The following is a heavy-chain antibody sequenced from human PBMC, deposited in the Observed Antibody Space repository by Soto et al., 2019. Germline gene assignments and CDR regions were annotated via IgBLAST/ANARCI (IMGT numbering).Heavy chain of an antibody. J-gene: IGHJ6*02. CDR1: GGTFSSYA. CDR2: IIPISGTA. D-gene: IGHD2-2*01. CDR3: ARSQGSSTSLEIYYYYYYGMDV. V-gene: IGHV1-69*01. Sequence: QVQLVQSGAEVQKPGSSVKVSCKASGGTFSSYAISWVRQAPGQGLEWMGGIIPISGTANYAQKSQGRVTSTADESTSTAYMALSSLRSEDTAVYYCARSQGSSTSLEIYYYYYYGMDVWGQGTTVTVSS.